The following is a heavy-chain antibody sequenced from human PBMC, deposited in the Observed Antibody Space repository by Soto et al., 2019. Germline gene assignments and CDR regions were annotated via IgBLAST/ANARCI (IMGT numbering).Heavy chain of an antibody. CDR3: ARDNLLGNNGHFDY. V-gene: IGHV3-53*01. J-gene: IGHJ4*02. CDR1: GFTVSNNY. D-gene: IGHD2-8*01. Sequence: GGSLRLSCAASGFTVSNNYMTWVRQAPGKGLEGVSVINSGGSTYYADSVKGRFIVSRDNSKNTLYLQMNSLRAEDTAVYYCARDNLLGNNGHFDYWGQGILVTVSS. CDR2: INSGGST.